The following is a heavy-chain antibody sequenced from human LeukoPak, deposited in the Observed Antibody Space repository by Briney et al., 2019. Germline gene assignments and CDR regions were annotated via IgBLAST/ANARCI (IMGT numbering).Heavy chain of an antibody. V-gene: IGHV3-30-3*01. CDR3: AKVKGIMITFGGVSAMDV. J-gene: IGHJ6*02. D-gene: IGHD3-16*01. CDR2: ISHDGSNK. Sequence: GRSLRLSCAASGFTFSSYAMHWVRQAPGKGLEWVAVISHDGSNKYYADSVKGRFTISRDNSKDTLYLQMDRVRAEDTAVYYCAKVKGIMITFGGVSAMDVWGQGTPVTVSS. CDR1: GFTFSSYA.